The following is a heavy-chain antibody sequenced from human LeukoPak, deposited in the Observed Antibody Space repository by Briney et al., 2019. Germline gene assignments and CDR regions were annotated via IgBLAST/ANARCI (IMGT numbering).Heavy chain of an antibody. CDR3: ARLIGAFSESSGYSDY. V-gene: IGHV5-51*01. J-gene: IGHJ4*02. CDR1: GCSFSNFW. CDR2: IDPVDSDS. Sequence: GESLKISCKGSGCSFSNFWIGWVRQMPGKGLEWMGLIDPVDSDSRYSPSFQGQVIFSVDKSTQTAYLQWSSLKASDTAMYYCARLIGAFSESSGYSDYWGQGTLVTVSS. D-gene: IGHD3-22*01.